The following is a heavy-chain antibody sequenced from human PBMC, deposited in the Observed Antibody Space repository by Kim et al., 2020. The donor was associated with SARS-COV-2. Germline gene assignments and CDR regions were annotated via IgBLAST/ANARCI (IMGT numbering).Heavy chain of an antibody. D-gene: IGHD5-12*01. V-gene: IGHV3-7*03. Sequence: GGSLRLSCAASGFTFSSYWMSWVRQAPGKGLEWVSTIKLDCSESYYMDSVKGRFTISRDNSKNSLYLQMNSLRAEATAVYYCARERYYSGWRLECWGHGT. CDR2: IKLDCSES. CDR1: GFTFSSYW. J-gene: IGHJ4*03. CDR3: ARERYYSGWRLEC.